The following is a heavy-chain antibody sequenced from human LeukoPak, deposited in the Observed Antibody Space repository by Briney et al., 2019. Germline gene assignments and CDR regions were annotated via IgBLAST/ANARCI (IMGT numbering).Heavy chain of an antibody. D-gene: IGHD3-22*01. CDR3: AKATYYYDNSGYYSYYYGMDV. CDR2: ISHDGSNN. V-gene: IGHV3-30-3*01. J-gene: IGHJ6*02. CDR1: GFTFSSYA. Sequence: PGGSLRLSCAASGFTFSSYAMHWVRQAPGKGLESVAAISHDGSNNYYADSVKGRFTISRDNSKNTLYVQMNSLRAEDTALYYCAKATYYYDNSGYYSYYYGMDVWGQGTTVTVSS.